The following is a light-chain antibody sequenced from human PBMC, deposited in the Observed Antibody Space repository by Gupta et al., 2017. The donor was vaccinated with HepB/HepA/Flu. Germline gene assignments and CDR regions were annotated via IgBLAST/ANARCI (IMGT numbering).Light chain of an antibody. Sequence: QSVLTQPPSVSGAPGQRVTISCTGSSSNSGAGYDVHWYQQLPGTAPKLLIYGNSNRPSGVPDRFSGSKSGTSASLAITGLQAEDEADYYCQSYDSSLSGVVCGGGTKLTVL. CDR2: GNS. J-gene: IGLJ2*01. CDR3: QSYDSSLSGVV. CDR1: SSNSGAGYD. V-gene: IGLV1-40*01.